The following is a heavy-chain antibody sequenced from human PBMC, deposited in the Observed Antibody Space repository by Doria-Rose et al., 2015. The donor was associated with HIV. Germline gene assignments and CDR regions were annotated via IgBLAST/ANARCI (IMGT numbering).Heavy chain of an antibody. D-gene: IGHD6-13*01. V-gene: IGHV2-26*01. J-gene: IGHJ4*02. CDR3: ARIKSSRWYHRYYFDF. CDR2: IFSDDVR. Sequence: QVQLVQSGPALVKPTETLTLTCTVSGVSLSSPGMGVSWIRQPPGKALEWLANIFSDDVRSYKTSLKSRLTISRGTSKSQVVLTMTDMDPVDTAAYYCARIKSSRWYHRYYFDFWGQGTLVIVSA. CDR1: GVSLSSPGMG.